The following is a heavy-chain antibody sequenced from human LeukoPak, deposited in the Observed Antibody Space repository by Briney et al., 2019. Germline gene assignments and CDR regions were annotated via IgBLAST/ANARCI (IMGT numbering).Heavy chain of an antibody. J-gene: IGHJ4*02. V-gene: IGHV3-23*01. Sequence: PGGSLRLSCAASGFHFTNAWMSWVRQAPGKGLEWVSAISGSGSTTYYADSVKGRFTISRDNSKNTLYLQMNSLRAEDTAVYYCAKDPGIVLVAGVDYWGQGTLVTVSS. CDR1: GFHFTNAW. CDR2: ISGSGSTT. CDR3: AKDPGIVLVAGVDY. D-gene: IGHD3-22*01.